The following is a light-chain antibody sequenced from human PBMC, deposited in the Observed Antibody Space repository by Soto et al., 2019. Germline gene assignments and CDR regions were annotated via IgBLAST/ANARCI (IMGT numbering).Light chain of an antibody. Sequence: QSVLTQPPSVSAAPGQKVTISCSGSSSNIGNNYVSWYQQFPGTAPKLLIYDNNKRPSEIPDRFSGSKSGTSATLGITGLQSGDEANYYCVTWDSNFVVFGGGTKLTVL. CDR1: SSNIGNNY. CDR3: VTWDSNFVV. V-gene: IGLV1-51*01. J-gene: IGLJ2*01. CDR2: DNN.